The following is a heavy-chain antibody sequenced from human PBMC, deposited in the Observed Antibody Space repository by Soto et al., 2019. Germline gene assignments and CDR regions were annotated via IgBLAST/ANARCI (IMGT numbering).Heavy chain of an antibody. Sequence: QVQLVESGGGVVQPGRSLRLSCAASGFTFSSYGMHWVRQAPGKGLEWVAVISYDGSNKYYADSVKGRFTISRDNSKNPLDLQMNSLRAEDTAVYYCAKELHDYPIETYFDYWGQGTLVTVSS. J-gene: IGHJ4*02. CDR1: GFTFSSYG. CDR3: AKELHDYPIETYFDY. D-gene: IGHD4-17*01. V-gene: IGHV3-30*18. CDR2: ISYDGSNK.